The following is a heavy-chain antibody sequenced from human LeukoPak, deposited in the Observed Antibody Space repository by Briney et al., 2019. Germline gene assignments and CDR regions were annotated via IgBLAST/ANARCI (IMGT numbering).Heavy chain of an antibody. CDR3: ARGIAAAGTSLPPI. Sequence: ASVKVSCKASGGTFSSYAISWVRQAPGQGLEWMGGIIPIFGTANYAQKFQGRVTITADKSTSTAYMELSSLRFKDTAVYYCARGIAAAGTSLPPIWGQGTLVTVSS. D-gene: IGHD6-13*01. CDR1: GGTFSSYA. J-gene: IGHJ4*02. V-gene: IGHV1-69*06. CDR2: IIPIFGTA.